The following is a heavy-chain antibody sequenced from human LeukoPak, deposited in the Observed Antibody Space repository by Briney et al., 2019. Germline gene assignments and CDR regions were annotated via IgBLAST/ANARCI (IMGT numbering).Heavy chain of an antibody. J-gene: IGHJ6*03. CDR3: ERDRYSSSPYYYYYYMDV. CDR2: ISSSGSTI. CDR1: GFTFSSYE. V-gene: IGHV3-48*03. D-gene: IGHD6-6*01. Sequence: GGSLRLSCAASGFTFSSYEMNWVRQAPGKGLEWVSYISSSGSTIYYADSVKGRFTISRDNAKNSLYLQMNSLRAEDTAVYYCERDRYSSSPYYYYYYMDVWGKGTTVTVSS.